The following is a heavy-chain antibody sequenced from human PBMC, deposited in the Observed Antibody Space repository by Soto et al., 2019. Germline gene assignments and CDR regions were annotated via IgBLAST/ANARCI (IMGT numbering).Heavy chain of an antibody. J-gene: IGHJ4*02. D-gene: IGHD2-8*01. CDR1: GGTFSDYT. V-gene: IGHV1-69*08. CDR3: ANRFGNGSFAYFEY. Sequence: QVQLVQSGAEVKKPGSSVKLSCKASGGTFSDYTISWVRQAPGQGLEWMGRVIPVLGASNYAQRFQGRVTMTADKSTITVYMELSSLRSEDTALYYCANRFGNGSFAYFEYWGQGTQVTVSS. CDR2: VIPVLGAS.